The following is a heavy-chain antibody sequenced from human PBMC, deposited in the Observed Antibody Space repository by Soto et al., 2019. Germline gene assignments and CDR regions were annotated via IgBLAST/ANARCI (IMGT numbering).Heavy chain of an antibody. CDR3: ARAQPTYSSSYFDY. Sequence: GGSLRLSCAASGFTFSRYAMSWVRQGPGKGLEWVSTISGRGDDTYYTDSVKGRFTISRDNSKNTLYVHMNSLRAEDTAVYYCARAQPTYSSSYFDYWGQGTLVTVSS. D-gene: IGHD3-22*01. V-gene: IGHV3-23*01. CDR1: GFTFSRYA. CDR2: ISGRGDDT. J-gene: IGHJ4*02.